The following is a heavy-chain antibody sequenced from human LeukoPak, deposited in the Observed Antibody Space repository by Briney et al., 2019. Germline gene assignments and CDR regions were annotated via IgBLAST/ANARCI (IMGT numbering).Heavy chain of an antibody. CDR1: GLTISSYW. V-gene: IGHV3-74*01. D-gene: IGHD4-23*01. J-gene: IGHJ4*02. Sequence: PGGSLRLSCAASGLTISSYWMHWVRQAPGKGLVWVSRINSDGSSTTYADSVKGRFTISRDNAKNTLYLQMNSLRAEDTAVYYCEKGGTTVVNYGGQGPLAPVPS. CDR3: EKGGTTVVNY. CDR2: INSDGSST.